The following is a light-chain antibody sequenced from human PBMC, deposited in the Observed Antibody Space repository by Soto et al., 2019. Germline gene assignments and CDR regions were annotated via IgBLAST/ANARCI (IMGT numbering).Light chain of an antibody. CDR2: AAS. CDR3: LQDHNYPWT. J-gene: IGKJ1*01. CDR1: QDIGND. V-gene: IGKV1-6*02. Sequence: IQMTQSPSSLSVSIIDRVTITCRASQDIGNDLGWYQQRPGEAPKLLLYAASTLRSGVPSRFSGSGSGTHFALTINSLQPEDSATYFCLQDHNYPWTFGQGTKVDIK.